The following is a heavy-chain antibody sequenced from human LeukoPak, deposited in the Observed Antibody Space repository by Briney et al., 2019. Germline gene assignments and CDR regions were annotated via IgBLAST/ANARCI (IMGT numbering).Heavy chain of an antibody. V-gene: IGHV1-18*01. CDR2: ISAYNGNT. Sequence: ASVKVSCKASGYTFTSYGISWVRQAPGQGLEWMGWISAYNGNTNYAQKLQGRVTMTTDTSTSTAYMELRSLRSDDTAVYYCAREVLAYCGGDCYSRWFDPWGQGTLVTVSS. CDR3: AREVLAYCGGDCYSRWFDP. CDR1: GYTFTSYG. D-gene: IGHD2-21*01. J-gene: IGHJ5*02.